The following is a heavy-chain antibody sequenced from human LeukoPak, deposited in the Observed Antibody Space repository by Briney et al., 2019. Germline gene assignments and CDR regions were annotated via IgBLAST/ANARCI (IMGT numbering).Heavy chain of an antibody. CDR3: ARVPPYYYDSSGRTAFDI. CDR1: GGSISSYY. J-gene: IGHJ3*02. V-gene: IGHV4-59*01. D-gene: IGHD3-22*01. CDR2: IYDSGST. Sequence: SSETLSLTCTVSGGSISSYYWSWIRQPPGKGLEWIGYIYDSGSTNYNPSLKSRVTISVDTSKNQFSLKLSSVTAADTAVYYCARVPPYYYDSSGRTAFDIWGQGTLVIVSS.